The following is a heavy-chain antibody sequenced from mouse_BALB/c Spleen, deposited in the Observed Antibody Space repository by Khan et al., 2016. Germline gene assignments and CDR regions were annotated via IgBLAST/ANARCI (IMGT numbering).Heavy chain of an antibody. V-gene: IGHV4-1*02. CDR2: INPDSSTI. CDR3: ARAGYYGYLAY. Sequence: EVQLQESGGGLVQPGGSLKLSCAASGFDFSRYWMSWVRQAPGKGLEWIGEINPDSSTINYTPSLKDKFIISRDNAKNTLYLQMSQVRSEDTALYYCARAGYYGYLAYWGQGTLVTVSA. D-gene: IGHD1-1*01. J-gene: IGHJ3*01. CDR1: GFDFSRYW.